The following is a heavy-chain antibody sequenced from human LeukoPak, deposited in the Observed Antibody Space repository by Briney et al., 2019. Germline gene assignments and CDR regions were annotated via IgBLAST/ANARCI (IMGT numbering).Heavy chain of an antibody. V-gene: IGHV3-11*01. J-gene: IGHJ5*02. CDR3: AREVRHRNQYDFWSGYYRGGENWFDP. D-gene: IGHD3-3*01. CDR2: ISSSGSTI. Sequence: GGSLRLSCAASGFTFSDYYMSWIRQAPGKGLEWVSYISSSGSTIYYADSVKSRFTISRDNAKNSLYLQMNSPRAEDTAVYYCAREVRHRNQYDFWSGYYRGGENWFDPWGQGTLVTVSS. CDR1: GFTFSDYY.